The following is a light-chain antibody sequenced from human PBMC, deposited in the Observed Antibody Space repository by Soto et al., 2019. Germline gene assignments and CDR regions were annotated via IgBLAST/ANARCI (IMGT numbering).Light chain of an antibody. V-gene: IGKV1-8*01. J-gene: IGKJ1*01. CDR2: AAS. Sequence: QMTQSPSSLSASVGDRVTITCRASQGISSYLAWYQQKPGKAPKLLIYAASTLQSGVPSRFSGSGSGTDFTLTISCLQSEDFATYYCQQYYSYPWTFGQGTRVDIK. CDR1: QGISSY. CDR3: QQYYSYPWT.